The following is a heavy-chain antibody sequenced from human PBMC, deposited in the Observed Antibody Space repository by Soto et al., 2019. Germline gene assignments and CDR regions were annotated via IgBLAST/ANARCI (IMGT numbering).Heavy chain of an antibody. CDR1: GGSFSGYY. V-gene: IGHV4-34*01. CDR3: AGLAARPKPGYGMDV. Sequence: QVQLQQWGAGLLKPSETLSLTCAVYGGSFSGYYWSWIRQPPGQGLGWSVEINHSGSTNYNPSLKSRVTLSVVTSTNQFSLKLSAVTAADTAVYYCAGLAARPKPGYGMDVWGQGNTVTVSS. J-gene: IGHJ6*02. D-gene: IGHD6-6*01. CDR2: INHSGST.